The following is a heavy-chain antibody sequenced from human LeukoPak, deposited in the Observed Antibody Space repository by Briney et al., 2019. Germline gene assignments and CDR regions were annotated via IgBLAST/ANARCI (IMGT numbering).Heavy chain of an antibody. D-gene: IGHD2/OR15-2a*01. Sequence: SETLSLTCAVYGGSFSGYYWSWIRQPPGKGLEWIGEINHSGSTNYNPSLKSRVTISVDTSKNQFSLKLSSVTAADTAVYYCARVDCNRRVAKYYMDVWGKGTTVTVSS. V-gene: IGHV4-34*01. CDR2: INHSGST. J-gene: IGHJ6*03. CDR3: ARVDCNRRVAKYYMDV. CDR1: GGSFSGYY.